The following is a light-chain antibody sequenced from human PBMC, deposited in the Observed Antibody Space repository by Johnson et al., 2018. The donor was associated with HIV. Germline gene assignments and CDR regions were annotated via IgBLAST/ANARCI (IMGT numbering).Light chain of an antibody. V-gene: IGLV1-51*01. Sequence: QSVLTQPPSVSAAPGQKVTISCSGSSSNIGNNYVSWYQQLPGTAPKLLIYDNNKRPSGIPDRFSGSKSGTSATLGITGLQTGDEAAYYWGTLDSSLSAPGYVFGTGTKVTVL. CDR2: DNN. CDR1: SSNIGNNY. J-gene: IGLJ1*01. CDR3: GTLDSSLSAPGYV.